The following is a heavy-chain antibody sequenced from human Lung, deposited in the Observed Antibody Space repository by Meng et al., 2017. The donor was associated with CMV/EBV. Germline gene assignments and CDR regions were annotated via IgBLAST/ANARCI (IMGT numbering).Heavy chain of an antibody. V-gene: IGHV1-18*04. J-gene: IGHJ4*02. CDR3: AGDKGLDSVDSTAYWGGYFDH. CDR2: INTYNGNS. Sequence: SVXVTXXASGYISMSYCISWVRQPPGHGLEWMGWINTYNGNSKYGQKFQGRVTMTTEKSTSTAYLELMNLTSDETTVYYCAGDKGLDSVDSTAYWGGYFDHWGQGTLVXVSS. CDR1: GYISMSYC. D-gene: IGHD3-22*01.